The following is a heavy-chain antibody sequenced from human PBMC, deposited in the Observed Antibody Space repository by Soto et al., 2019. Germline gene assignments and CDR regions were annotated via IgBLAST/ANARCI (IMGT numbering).Heavy chain of an antibody. J-gene: IGHJ4*02. Sequence: QVQLVQSGAEVKKPGSSVKVSCKASGGTFSSYTISWVRQAPGQGLEWMGRIIPILGIANYAQKFQGRVTITADKSTSTAYMALSSLRSEDTAVYYCAREEYYYGSGAFFDYWGQGTLVNVSS. D-gene: IGHD3-10*01. CDR2: IIPILGIA. CDR1: GGTFSSYT. V-gene: IGHV1-69*08. CDR3: AREEYYYGSGAFFDY.